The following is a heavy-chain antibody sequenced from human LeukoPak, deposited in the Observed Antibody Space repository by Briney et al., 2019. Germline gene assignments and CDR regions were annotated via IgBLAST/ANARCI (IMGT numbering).Heavy chain of an antibody. CDR1: GYTFTNYG. J-gene: IGHJ4*02. CDR2: ISAYNGNT. Sequence: VASVTVSCKASGYTFTNYGISWVRQAPGQGLEWMGWISAYNGNTNYAQKLQGRVAMTTDTSTSTGYMELRSLRSDDTAVYYCARDQYDSSGTLFDYWGQGTLVTASS. D-gene: IGHD3-22*01. V-gene: IGHV1-18*01. CDR3: ARDQYDSSGTLFDY.